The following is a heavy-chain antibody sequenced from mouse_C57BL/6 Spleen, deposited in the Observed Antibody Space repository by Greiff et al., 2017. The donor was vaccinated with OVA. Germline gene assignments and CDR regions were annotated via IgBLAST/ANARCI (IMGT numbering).Heavy chain of an antibody. CDR3: ARRGTTVVYWYFDV. CDR2: IYPRSGNT. Sequence: VQLQQSGAELARPGASVKLSCKASGYTFTSYGISWVKQRTGQGLEWIGEIYPRSGNTYYNEKFKGKATLTADKSSSTAYMELRSLTSEDSAVYFGARRGTTVVYWYFDVWGTGTTVTVSS. CDR1: GYTFTSYG. V-gene: IGHV1-81*01. J-gene: IGHJ1*03. D-gene: IGHD1-1*01.